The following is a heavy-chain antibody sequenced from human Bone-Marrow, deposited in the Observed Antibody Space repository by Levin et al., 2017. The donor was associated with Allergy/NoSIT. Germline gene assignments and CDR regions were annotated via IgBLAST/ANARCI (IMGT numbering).Heavy chain of an antibody. CDR2: IYYSGST. J-gene: IGHJ6*02. CDR1: GGSISSYY. V-gene: IGHV4-59*01. Sequence: SQTLSLTCTVSGGSISSYYWSWIRQPPGKGLEWIGYIYYSGSTNYNPSLKSRVTISVDTSKNQFSLKLSSVTAADTAVYYCARDVGNSGGGVTLGYYYYGMDVWGQGTTVTVSS. D-gene: IGHD4-23*01. CDR3: ARDVGNSGGGVTLGYYYYGMDV.